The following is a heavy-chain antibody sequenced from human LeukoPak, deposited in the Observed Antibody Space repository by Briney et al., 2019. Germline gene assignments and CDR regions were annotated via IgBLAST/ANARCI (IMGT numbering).Heavy chain of an antibody. D-gene: IGHD2-2*01. V-gene: IGHV3-74*01. Sequence: PGGSLRLSCAASGFTFTTNWMHWVRQAPGKGLVWVSRINSDGSSTYYADSVKGRFTISRDNAKNTLYLQMNGLRAEDTAVYYCARGPYCSTTSCSLDSGWSDPWGQGTLVSVSS. J-gene: IGHJ5*02. CDR1: GFTFTTNW. CDR2: INSDGSST. CDR3: ARGPYCSTTSCSLDSGWSDP.